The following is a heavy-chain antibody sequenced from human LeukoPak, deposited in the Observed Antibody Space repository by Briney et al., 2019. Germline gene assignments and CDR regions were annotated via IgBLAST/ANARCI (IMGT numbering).Heavy chain of an antibody. CDR1: GFTFSSYA. CDR2: ISGSGGST. Sequence: HLGGSLRLSCAASGFTFSSYAMSWVRPAPGKGLEWVSAISGSGGSTYYADSVRGRFTISRDNAKNSLYLQMNSLRADDTAVYYCARDPIVRATTNYFDYWGQGTLVTVSS. D-gene: IGHD1-26*01. CDR3: ARDPIVRATTNYFDY. J-gene: IGHJ4*02. V-gene: IGHV3-23*01.